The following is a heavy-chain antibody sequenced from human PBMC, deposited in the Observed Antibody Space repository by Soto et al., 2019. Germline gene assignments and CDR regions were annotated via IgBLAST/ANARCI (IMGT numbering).Heavy chain of an antibody. CDR1: GFTFSSYS. Sequence: PGGSLRLSCAASGFTFSSYSMNWVRQAPGKGLEWVSSISSSSSYIYYADSVKGRFTISRDNAKNSLYLQMNSLRAADPAVYYCAREKTIAARPLDYWGQGTLVSVSS. CDR3: AREKTIAARPLDY. V-gene: IGHV3-21*01. J-gene: IGHJ4*02. D-gene: IGHD6-6*01. CDR2: ISSSSSYI.